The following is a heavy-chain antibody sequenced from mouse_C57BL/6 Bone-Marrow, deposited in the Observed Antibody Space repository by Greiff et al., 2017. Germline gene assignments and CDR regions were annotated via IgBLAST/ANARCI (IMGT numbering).Heavy chain of an antibody. D-gene: IGHD1-1*01. J-gene: IGHJ1*03. V-gene: IGHV1-54*01. CDR2: INPGSGGT. CDR1: GYAFTNYL. Sequence: QVQLQQSGAELVRPGTSVKVSCKASGYAFTNYLIEWVKQRPGQGLAWIGVINPGSGGTNYNEKFKGKATLTADKSSSTAYMQLSSRTSEDSAVYFCARDAYYGSSYFDVWGTGTTVTVSS. CDR3: ARDAYYGSSYFDV.